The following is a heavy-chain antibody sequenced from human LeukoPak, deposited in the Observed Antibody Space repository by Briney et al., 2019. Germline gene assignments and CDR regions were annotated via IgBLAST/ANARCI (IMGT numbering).Heavy chain of an antibody. Sequence: PSETLSLTCTVSGGSISSYYWSWIRQPPGKGLEWIGYIYYSGSTNYNPSLKSRVTISVDTSKNQFSLKLSSVTAADTAVYYCARVVGRSPRYYYGSGSYEVWFDPWGQGTLVTVSS. CDR1: GGSISSYY. J-gene: IGHJ5*02. CDR3: ARVVGRSPRYYYGSGSYEVWFDP. CDR2: IYYSGST. D-gene: IGHD3-10*01. V-gene: IGHV4-59*01.